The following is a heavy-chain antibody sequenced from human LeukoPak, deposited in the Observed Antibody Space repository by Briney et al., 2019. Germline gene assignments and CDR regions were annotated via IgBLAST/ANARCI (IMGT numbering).Heavy chain of an antibody. Sequence: GGSLRLSCAASGFTFSSYSMNWVRQAPGKGLEWVSSISSSSSYIYYADSVKGRFTISRGNAKNSLHLQMNSLRAEDTAVYYCARDTSAAGHDAFDIWGQGTMVTVSS. J-gene: IGHJ3*02. CDR3: ARDTSAAGHDAFDI. CDR2: ISSSSSYI. CDR1: GFTFSSYS. D-gene: IGHD6-13*01. V-gene: IGHV3-21*01.